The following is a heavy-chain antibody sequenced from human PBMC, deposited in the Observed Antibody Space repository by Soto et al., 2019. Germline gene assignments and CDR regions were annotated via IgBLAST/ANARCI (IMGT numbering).Heavy chain of an antibody. V-gene: IGHV3-30*18. D-gene: IGHD1-1*01. J-gene: IGHJ3*01. CDR1: GFSFNIFG. Sequence: PGGSLRLSCATSGFSFNIFGMHWVRQAPGKALEWVGLISKNGDTQYYGDSATGRFSISRDNPKNSLYLQLHSLRPDDTAVYYCAKDAYNAAFDVWGQGTMVTV. CDR2: ISKNGDTQ. CDR3: AKDAYNAAFDV.